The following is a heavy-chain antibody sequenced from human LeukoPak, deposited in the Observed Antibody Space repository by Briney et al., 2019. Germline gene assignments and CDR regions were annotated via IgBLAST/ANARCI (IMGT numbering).Heavy chain of an antibody. D-gene: IGHD6-13*01. J-gene: IGHJ4*02. V-gene: IGHV3-23*01. Sequence: PGGSLRLSCAASGFTFSSYAMSWVRQAPGKGLEWVSAISGSGGSTYYADSVKGRFTISRDNSKNTLYLQMNSLRAEDTAVYYCAKSPFSLVAAGDLDYWGQGTLVTVSS. CDR1: GFTFSSYA. CDR2: ISGSGGST. CDR3: AKSPFSLVAAGDLDY.